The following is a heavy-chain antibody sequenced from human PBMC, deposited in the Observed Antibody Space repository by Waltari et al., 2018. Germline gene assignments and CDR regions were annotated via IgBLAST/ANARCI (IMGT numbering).Heavy chain of an antibody. CDR1: GYSISSGYY. CDR3: ASWSLDSGSYSDY. D-gene: IGHD1-26*01. Sequence: QVQLQESGPGLVKPSETLSLTCAVSGYSISSGYYWGWIRQPPGKGLEWIGSIYHSGGTYYNPSLKSRVTISVDTSKNQFSLKLSSVTAADTAVYYCASWSLDSGSYSDYWGQGTLVTVSS. V-gene: IGHV4-38-2*01. CDR2: IYHSGGT. J-gene: IGHJ4*02.